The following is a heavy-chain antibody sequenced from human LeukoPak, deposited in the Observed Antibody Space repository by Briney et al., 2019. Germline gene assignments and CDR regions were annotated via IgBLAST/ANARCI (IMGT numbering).Heavy chain of an antibody. CDR1: GGSFSGYY. J-gene: IGHJ5*02. CDR2: IYYSGST. D-gene: IGHD3-22*01. CDR3: ARDFPGGYNNWFDP. V-gene: IGHV4-59*01. Sequence: SETLSLTCAVYGGSFSGYYWSWIRQPPGKGLEWIGYIYYSGSTNYNPSLKSRVTISVDTSKNQFSLKLSSVTAADTAVYYCARDFPGGYNNWFDPWGQGTLVTVSS.